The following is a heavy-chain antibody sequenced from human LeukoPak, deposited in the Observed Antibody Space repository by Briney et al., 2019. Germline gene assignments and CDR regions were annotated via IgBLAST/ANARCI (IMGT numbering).Heavy chain of an antibody. V-gene: IGHV4-61*01. CDR2: IYYSGST. CDR1: GYSISSGYC. D-gene: IGHD5-18*01. J-gene: IGHJ6*03. Sequence: PSETLSLTCAVSGYSISSGYCWGWIRQPPGKGLEWIGYIYYSGSTNYNPSLKSRVTISVDTSKNQFSLKLSSVTAADTAVYYCAVRQPYYYYYMDVWGKGTTVTVSS. CDR3: AVRQPYYYYYMDV.